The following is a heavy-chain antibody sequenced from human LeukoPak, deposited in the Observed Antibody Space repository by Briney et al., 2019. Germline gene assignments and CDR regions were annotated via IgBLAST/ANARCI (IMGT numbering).Heavy chain of an antibody. J-gene: IGHJ4*02. V-gene: IGHV3-48*02. CDR3: ARGSYYAPYYFDY. D-gene: IGHD1-26*01. CDR1: GFTFSSYN. Sequence: PGGSLRLSCVASGFTFSSYNINWVRQAPGKGLEWLSYISSGSNTIFYADSVKGRFTISRDNAKNSLFLQVNSLRDEDTAVYYCARGSYYAPYYFDYWGQGTLVTVSS. CDR2: ISSGSNTI.